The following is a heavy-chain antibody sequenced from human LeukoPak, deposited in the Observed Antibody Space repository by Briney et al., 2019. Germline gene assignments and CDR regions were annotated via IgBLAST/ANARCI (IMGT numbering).Heavy chain of an antibody. CDR3: ARGRGFYTMIVVEPDY. J-gene: IGHJ4*02. D-gene: IGHD3-22*01. Sequence: AASVKVSCKASGYTFTGCYMHWVRQAPGQGLEWMGWINPNSGGTNYAQKFQGRVTMTRDTSISTAYMELSRLRSDDTAVYYCARGRGFYTMIVVEPDYWGQGTLVTVSS. V-gene: IGHV1-2*02. CDR1: GYTFTGCY. CDR2: INPNSGGT.